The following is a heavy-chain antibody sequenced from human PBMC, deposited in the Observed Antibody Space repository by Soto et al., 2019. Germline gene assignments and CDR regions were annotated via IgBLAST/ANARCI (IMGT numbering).Heavy chain of an antibody. Sequence: QVQLQESGPGLVKPSETLSLTCTVSGGSISGYSWSWIRQPPGKGLQRIGYFFYNGTTRHNPSLKTRVTISEDPPNIQFSLRLSSLTAGDTALYYCARLRGYCGGGNCHELQFHPWGQGILATAAS. CDR1: GGSISGYS. J-gene: IGHJ5*02. D-gene: IGHD2-15*01. CDR3: ARLRGYCGGGNCHELQFHP. CDR2: FFYNGTT. V-gene: IGHV4-59*08.